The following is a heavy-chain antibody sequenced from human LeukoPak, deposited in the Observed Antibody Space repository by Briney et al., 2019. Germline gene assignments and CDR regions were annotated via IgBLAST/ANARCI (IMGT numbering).Heavy chain of an antibody. J-gene: IGHJ4*02. Sequence: PSETLPLTCTVSGGSISSSSYYWGWIRQTPGKGLEWIGSNYSGSTHYNPSLKSRVTISVDRSKNQFSLKVSPVTAADTAVYYCARNASDIAVPGASIFDYWGQGTLVTVSS. V-gene: IGHV4-39*01. CDR2: NYSGST. CDR1: GGSISSSSYY. CDR3: ARNASDIAVPGASIFDY. D-gene: IGHD6-19*01.